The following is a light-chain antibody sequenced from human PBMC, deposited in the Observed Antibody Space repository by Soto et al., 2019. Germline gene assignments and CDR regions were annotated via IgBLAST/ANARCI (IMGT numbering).Light chain of an antibody. Sequence: DIVMTQSPLSLPVTPGEPASISCRSSQSLLHSNGYNYLDWYLQKPGQSPQLLIYLGSNRASGAPDRFSGSESGTDFTLNISRVEAEDVGVYYCMQALQAPKTFGQGTKVEIK. J-gene: IGKJ1*01. CDR1: QSLLHSNGYNY. V-gene: IGKV2-28*01. CDR2: LGS. CDR3: MQALQAPKT.